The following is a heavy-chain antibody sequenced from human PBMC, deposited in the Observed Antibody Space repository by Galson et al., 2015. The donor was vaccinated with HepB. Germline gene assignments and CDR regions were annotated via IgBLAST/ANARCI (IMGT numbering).Heavy chain of an antibody. Sequence: SETLSLTCAVYGGSFSGYYWTWIRQPPGKGLEWIGDINRSGNINCTPSLKSRVTISLDTSKTQFSLKLRSVTAADTGVYHCARADRGVVIVHHYYYMDVWGKGTTVTVSS. CDR1: GGSFSGYY. V-gene: IGHV4-34*01. D-gene: IGHD2/OR15-2a*01. J-gene: IGHJ6*03. CDR3: ARADRGVVIVHHYYYMDV. CDR2: INRSGNI.